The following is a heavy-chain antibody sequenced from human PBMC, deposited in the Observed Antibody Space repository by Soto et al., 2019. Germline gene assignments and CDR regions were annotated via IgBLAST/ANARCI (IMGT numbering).Heavy chain of an antibody. Sequence: QLQLVQSGAEVKKPGSSVKVSCKASGGTFSSYAISWVRQAPGQGLEWMGGIIPIFGTANYAQKFQGRVTITADESTSTVYMELSSLRSEDTAVYYCARWIVVVPAAIYYYYGMDVWGQGTTVTVSS. D-gene: IGHD2-2*01. CDR2: IIPIFGTA. J-gene: IGHJ6*02. V-gene: IGHV1-69*01. CDR1: GGTFSSYA. CDR3: ARWIVVVPAAIYYYYGMDV.